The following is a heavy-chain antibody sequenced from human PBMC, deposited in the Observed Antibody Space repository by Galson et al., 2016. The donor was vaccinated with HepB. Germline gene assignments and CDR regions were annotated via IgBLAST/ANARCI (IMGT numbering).Heavy chain of an antibody. Sequence: SVKVSCKASGYTFTSYYMHWVRQAPGQGFEWMGIINPSGGSTTYAQKFQGRVTVTRDTSTTTVYMELSSLRSEDTAVYYCARDRRGQIAIVYYYYGMDVWGQGTTVTVSS. CDR3: ARDRRGQIAIVYYYYGMDV. CDR2: INPSGGST. V-gene: IGHV1-46*01. CDR1: GYTFTSYY. J-gene: IGHJ6*02. D-gene: IGHD2-15*01.